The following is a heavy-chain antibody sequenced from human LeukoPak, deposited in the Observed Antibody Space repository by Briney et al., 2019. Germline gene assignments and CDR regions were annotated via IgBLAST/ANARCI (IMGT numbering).Heavy chain of an antibody. J-gene: IGHJ4*02. CDR2: ISGSGGST. Sequence: GGSLRLSCAASRFIFSSYNMSWVRQAPGKGLEWVSAISGSGGSTYYADSVKGRFTISRDNSKNTLYLQMNSLRAEDTAVYYCSLGADYDYVWGSYRGHYFDYWGQGTLVTVSS. V-gene: IGHV3-23*01. CDR1: RFIFSSYN. D-gene: IGHD3-16*02. CDR3: SLGADYDYVWGSYRGHYFDY.